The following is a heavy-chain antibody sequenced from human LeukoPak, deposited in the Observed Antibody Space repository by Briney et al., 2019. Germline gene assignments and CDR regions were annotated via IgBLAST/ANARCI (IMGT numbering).Heavy chain of an antibody. CDR1: GFTFSSYW. D-gene: IGHD2-15*01. CDR3: AKAMVMVVAGGNFDY. Sequence: GGSLRLSCAASGFTFSSYWMHWVRQAPGKGLVWVSRINSDGSSTSYADSVKGRFTISRDNAKNTLYLQMNSLRAEDTALYYCAKAMVMVVAGGNFDYWGQGTLVTVSS. CDR2: INSDGSST. J-gene: IGHJ4*02. V-gene: IGHV3-74*01.